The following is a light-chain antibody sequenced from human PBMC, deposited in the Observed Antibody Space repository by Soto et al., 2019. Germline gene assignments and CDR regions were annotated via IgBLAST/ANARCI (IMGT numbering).Light chain of an antibody. Sequence: DIQMTQPPSTLSASVGDRVTITCRASQSISSWLAWYQQKTGKAPKLLIYKESTLESGVRSRFRGSGCGTEFTLTISSLQPDDFAPYYCQRYNSHPTFGQGTQVEIK. CDR2: KES. CDR3: QRYNSHPT. V-gene: IGKV1-5*03. J-gene: IGKJ1*01. CDR1: QSISSW.